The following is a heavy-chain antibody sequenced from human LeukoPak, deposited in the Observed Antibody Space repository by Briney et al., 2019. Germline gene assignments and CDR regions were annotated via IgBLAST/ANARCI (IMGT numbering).Heavy chain of an antibody. Sequence: RGSLRLSCAASGFTFSDHYIDWVRQAPGKGLEWVSGIIGGGGSTYYADSVKGRFTISGDNSRNTLFLQMNSLRAEDTAVYYCAHGAMYQLDYWGQGTLVTVSS. CDR1: GFTFSDHY. V-gene: IGHV3-23*01. CDR3: AHGAMYQLDY. D-gene: IGHD2-2*01. CDR2: IIGGGGST. J-gene: IGHJ4*02.